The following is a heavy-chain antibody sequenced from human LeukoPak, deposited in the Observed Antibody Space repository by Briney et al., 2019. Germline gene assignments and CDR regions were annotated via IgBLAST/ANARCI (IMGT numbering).Heavy chain of an antibody. V-gene: IGHV1-69*05. D-gene: IGHD4-17*01. CDR1: GGTFSSYA. CDR3: VYGDYLYYFDY. J-gene: IGHJ4*02. Sequence: ASVKVSCKASGGTFSSYAISWVRQAPGQGLEWMGGIIPIFGTANYAQKFQGRVTITTDEPTSTAYMELSSLRSEDTAVYYCVYGDYLYYFDYWGQGTLVTVSS. CDR2: IIPIFGTA.